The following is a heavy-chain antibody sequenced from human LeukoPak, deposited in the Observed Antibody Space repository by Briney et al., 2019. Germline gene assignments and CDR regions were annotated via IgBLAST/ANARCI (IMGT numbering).Heavy chain of an antibody. CDR2: ISGSGGSS. CDR1: GFTFSNYA. D-gene: IGHD6-13*01. V-gene: IGHV3-23*01. Sequence: GGSLRLSCAASGFTFSNYAMTWVRQAPGKGLEWVSSISGSGGSSYYADSVKGRFTISRDSSKNTLYLQMNSLRAEDTAVYYCASPPNSSSWYLDYWGQGTLVTVSS. J-gene: IGHJ4*02. CDR3: ASPPNSSSWYLDY.